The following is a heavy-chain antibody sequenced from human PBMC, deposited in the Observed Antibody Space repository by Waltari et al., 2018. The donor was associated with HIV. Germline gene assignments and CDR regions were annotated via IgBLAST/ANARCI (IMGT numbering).Heavy chain of an antibody. J-gene: IGHJ6*04. CDR2: LSVSGDT. V-gene: IGHV3-23*01. CDR3: AHGMARTTLGRRVGV. CDR1: GLTFTNYA. Sequence: EVQVLESGGGLVQPGGSLRLSCAASGLTFTNYAMSWVRQAPGKGLGWVSSLSVSGDTYYADSVRGRFTLSRDSSKNTQYLQMNSLRAEDTAVYYCAHGMARTTLGRRVGVWGEGTTVTVSS. D-gene: IGHD2-2*01.